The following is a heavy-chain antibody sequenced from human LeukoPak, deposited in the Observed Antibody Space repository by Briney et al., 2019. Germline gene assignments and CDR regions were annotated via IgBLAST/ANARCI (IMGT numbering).Heavy chain of an antibody. J-gene: IGHJ4*02. CDR1: GFTFSSYE. V-gene: IGHV3-30*18. CDR3: AKEKTRRHIVVTYYFDY. Sequence: GGSLRLSCTTSGFTFSSYEMSWVRQAPGKGLEWVAVISYDGSNKYYADSVKGRFTISRDNSKHTLYLQMNSLRAEDTAVYYCAKEKTRRHIVVTYYFDYWGQGTLVTVSS. CDR2: ISYDGSNK. D-gene: IGHD2-21*01.